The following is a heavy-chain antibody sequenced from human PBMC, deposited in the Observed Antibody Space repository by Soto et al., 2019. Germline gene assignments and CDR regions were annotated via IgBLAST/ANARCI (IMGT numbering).Heavy chain of an antibody. CDR2: INRDGSST. CDR1: GFTLSSYW. CDR3: ARDPGTGYYDSSGYYYD. J-gene: IGHJ4*02. D-gene: IGHD3-22*01. V-gene: IGHV3-74*01. Sequence: EVQLVESGGGLVQPGGSLRLSCAASGFTLSSYWMHWVRQAPGKGLVWVSRINRDGSSTSYADSVKGRFTISRDNAKNTRYLHMNSLRDEDTAVYYCARDPGTGYYDSSGYYYDWGQGTLVTVSS.